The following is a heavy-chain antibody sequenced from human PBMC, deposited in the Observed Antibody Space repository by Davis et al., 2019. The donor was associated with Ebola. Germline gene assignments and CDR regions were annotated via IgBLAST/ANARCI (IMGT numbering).Heavy chain of an antibody. V-gene: IGHV3-74*01. D-gene: IGHD5/OR15-5a*01. J-gene: IGHJ4*02. CDR2: IHSDGSST. CDR1: GFTFSGYW. CDR3: ARDPMQAFRVYTSGDY. Sequence: GESLKISCAASGFTFSGYWVHWVRQAPGKGLVWVSRIHSDGSSTSHADSVKGRFSISRDNAKNTVSLEMNSLRPEDTAVYYCARDPMQAFRVYTSGDYWGQGILVTVSS.